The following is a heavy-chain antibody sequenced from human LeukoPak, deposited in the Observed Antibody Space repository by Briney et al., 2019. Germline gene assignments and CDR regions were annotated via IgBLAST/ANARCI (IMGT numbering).Heavy chain of an antibody. Sequence: PSETLSLTCTVSGGSLSSYYGGWIRQPPGKGLEWIGYIYYSGSANYNPSLKSRVTISVDTSKNQFSPKLSSVTAADTAVYYCARGGRIAVAHFDYWGQGTLVTVSS. CDR2: IYYSGSA. J-gene: IGHJ4*02. D-gene: IGHD6-19*01. CDR1: GGSLSSYY. V-gene: IGHV4-59*01. CDR3: ARGGRIAVAHFDY.